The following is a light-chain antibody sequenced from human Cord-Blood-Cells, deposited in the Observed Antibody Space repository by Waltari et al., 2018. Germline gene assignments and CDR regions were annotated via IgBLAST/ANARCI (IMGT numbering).Light chain of an antibody. J-gene: IGLJ2*01. CDR2: DVS. V-gene: IGLV2-14*01. CDR1: SSDVGGYNY. Sequence: QSALTQPASVSGSPGQSITISCTGTSSDVGGYNYVSWYQQHPGKAPKLIIDDVSNRPSGVSNRFSRSKSGNAASLTISGLQAEDEADYYCSSYTSSSTLAVFGGGTKLTVL. CDR3: SSYTSSSTLAV.